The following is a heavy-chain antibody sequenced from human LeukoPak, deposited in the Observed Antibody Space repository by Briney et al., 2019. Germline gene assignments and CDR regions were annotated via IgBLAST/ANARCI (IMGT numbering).Heavy chain of an antibody. Sequence: GGSLRLSCAPSGFTYSDYYMSWIRQAPGKGLEWVSYISSSGSTIYYADSVKGRFTISRDNAKNSLYLQMNSLRAEDTAVYYYASPYYYDSSGPSSWFDPWGQGTLVTVSS. V-gene: IGHV3-11*04. D-gene: IGHD3-22*01. CDR3: ASPYYYDSSGPSSWFDP. CDR1: GFTYSDYY. CDR2: ISSSGSTI. J-gene: IGHJ5*02.